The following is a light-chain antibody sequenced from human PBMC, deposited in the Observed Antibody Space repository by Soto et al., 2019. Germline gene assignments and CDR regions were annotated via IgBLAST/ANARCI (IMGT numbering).Light chain of an antibody. CDR1: QGISSY. J-gene: IGKJ4*01. CDR3: QQLNSYPLT. V-gene: IGKV1-9*01. Sequence: DIQLTQSPSFLSASVGDRVTITCRASQGISSYLAWYQQKPGKAPKLLIYAASTLQSGVPSRFSGSGSGPDFPLTISSLQPEHFATYYCQQLNSYPLTFGGGTTVDIK. CDR2: AAS.